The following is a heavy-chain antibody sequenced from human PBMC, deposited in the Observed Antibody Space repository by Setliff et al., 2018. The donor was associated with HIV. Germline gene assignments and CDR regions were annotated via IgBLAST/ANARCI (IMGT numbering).Heavy chain of an antibody. Sequence: ASVKVSCKTSGYTFTGYYIHWVRQVPGQGLEWMGRINPNTGGTDYAQKFQGRVTMTGDTSISTAYMELSRLRSDDTAVYYCARDLTYDYDSSGPGWGQGTLVTVS. D-gene: IGHD3-22*01. J-gene: IGHJ4*01. CDR1: GYTFTGYY. V-gene: IGHV1-2*06. CDR2: INPNTGGT. CDR3: ARDLTYDYDSSGPG.